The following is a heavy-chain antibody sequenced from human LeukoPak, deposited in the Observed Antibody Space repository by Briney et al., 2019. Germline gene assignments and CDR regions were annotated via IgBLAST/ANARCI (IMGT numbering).Heavy chain of an antibody. D-gene: IGHD3-10*01. J-gene: IGHJ3*02. Sequence: SETLSLTCTVSGGSISSYYWSWIRQPAGKGLEWIGRIYTSGSTNYNPSLKSRVTMSVDTSKNQSSLKLSSVTAADTAVYYCARDPRGDFSGAFDIWGQGTMVTVSS. CDR2: IYTSGST. CDR3: ARDPRGDFSGAFDI. V-gene: IGHV4-4*07. CDR1: GGSISSYY.